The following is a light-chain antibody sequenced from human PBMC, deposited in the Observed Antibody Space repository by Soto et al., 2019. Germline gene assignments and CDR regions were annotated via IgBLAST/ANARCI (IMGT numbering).Light chain of an antibody. CDR2: DAS. CDR3: HQYNNWPRT. Sequence: EAVMTQSPATLSVSPGERATLSCRASQSVSRNVAWYQQKPGQAPRLLIDDASTRATGTPDRFSATGSGTEFTLTISSLQSEDFALYCCHQYNNWPRTFGGGTKVDIK. J-gene: IGKJ4*02. V-gene: IGKV3-15*01. CDR1: QSVSRN.